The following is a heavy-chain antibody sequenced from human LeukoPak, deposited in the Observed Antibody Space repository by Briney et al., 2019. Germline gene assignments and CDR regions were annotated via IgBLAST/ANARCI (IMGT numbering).Heavy chain of an antibody. Sequence: GGPLRLSCAVSGFSFRDFGFHWVRQAPGKGLEWVAVTWYDESQKYYADSVKGRFTISKDNSKNTLYLEMSSLRVEDTAVYYCAKWEGTRQFYFGYWGQGALVTVAS. CDR1: GFSFRDFG. J-gene: IGHJ4*02. CDR2: TWYDESQK. D-gene: IGHD1-26*01. CDR3: AKWEGTRQFYFGY. V-gene: IGHV3-33*06.